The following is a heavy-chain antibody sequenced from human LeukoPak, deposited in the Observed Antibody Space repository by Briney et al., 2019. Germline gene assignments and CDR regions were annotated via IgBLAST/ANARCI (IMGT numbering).Heavy chain of an antibody. Sequence: GGSLRLSCAASGFTFSSYNMNWVRQAPGKGLEWISYISGSSSTIYYADSVKGRFTISRDNAKNSLYLQMHSLRAEDTAVYYCARGLHITVSGWHFDLWGRGALVTVSS. J-gene: IGHJ2*01. CDR1: GFTFSSYN. D-gene: IGHD6-19*01. V-gene: IGHV3-48*04. CDR2: ISGSSSTI. CDR3: ARGLHITVSGWHFDL.